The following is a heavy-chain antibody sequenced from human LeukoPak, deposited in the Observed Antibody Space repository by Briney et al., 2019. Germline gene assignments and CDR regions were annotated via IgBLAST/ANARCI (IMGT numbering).Heavy chain of an antibody. D-gene: IGHD3-3*01. Sequence: QPSETLSLTCAVYGGSFSGYYWSWIRQPPGKGLEWIGEINHSGRTNYNPSLKSRVTISVDTSKNQFSLKLSSVTAADTAVYYCARDRGGKYYDFWSGRTYNWFDRWGQGTLVTVSS. J-gene: IGHJ5*02. CDR1: GGSFSGYY. CDR2: INHSGRT. V-gene: IGHV4-34*01. CDR3: ARDRGGKYYDFWSGRTYNWFDR.